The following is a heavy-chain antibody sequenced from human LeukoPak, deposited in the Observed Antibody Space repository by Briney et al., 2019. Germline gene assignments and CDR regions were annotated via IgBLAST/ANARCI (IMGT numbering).Heavy chain of an antibody. CDR3: ARDRYYGSGSYYRYYYYYGMDV. V-gene: IGHV1-69*13. CDR2: IIPIFGTA. D-gene: IGHD3-10*01. J-gene: IGHJ6*02. Sequence: SVKVSCKASGGTFSSYAISWVRQAPGQGLEWMGGIIPIFGTADYAQKFQGRVTITADESTSTAYMELSSLRSEDTAVYYCARDRYYGSGSYYRYYYYYGMDVWGQGTTVTVSS. CDR1: GGTFSSYA.